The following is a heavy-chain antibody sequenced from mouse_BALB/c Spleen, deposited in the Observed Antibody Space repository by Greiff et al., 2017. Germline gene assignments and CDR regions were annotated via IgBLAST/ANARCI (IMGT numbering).Heavy chain of an antibody. CDR3: ASVARDYAMDY. CDR2: ISYSGST. D-gene: IGHD3-3*01. Sequence: EVQGVESGPGLVKPSQSLSLTCTVTGYSITSDYAWNWIRQFPGNKLEWMGYISYSGSTSYNPSLKSRISITRDTSKNQFFLQLNSVTTEDTATYYCASVARDYAMDYWGQGTSVTVSS. V-gene: IGHV3-2*02. CDR1: GYSITSDYA. J-gene: IGHJ4*01.